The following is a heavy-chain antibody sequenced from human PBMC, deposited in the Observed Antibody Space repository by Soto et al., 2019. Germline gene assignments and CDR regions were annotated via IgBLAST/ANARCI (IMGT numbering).Heavy chain of an antibody. CDR1: GGSISSSSYY. CDR3: ARHGGDYYYMNV. J-gene: IGHJ6*03. CDR2: IYYSGST. Sequence: SETLSLTCTVSGGSISSSSYYWGWIRQPPGKGLEWIGSIYYSGSTYYNPSLKSRVTISVDTSKNQFSLKLSSVTAADTAVYYCARHGGDYYYMNVGGKGTTVTVSS. D-gene: IGHD3-16*01. V-gene: IGHV4-39*01.